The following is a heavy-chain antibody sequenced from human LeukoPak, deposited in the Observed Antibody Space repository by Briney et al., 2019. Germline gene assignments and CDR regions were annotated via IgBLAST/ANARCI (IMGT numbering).Heavy chain of an antibody. D-gene: IGHD2-15*01. CDR2: FSSSGDNI. J-gene: IGHJ4*02. CDR3: ARNIAVTGDFDY. Sequence: GGSPRLSCAAAGFTFSDYYMSWIRQAPGKGLEWVSFFSSSGDNIYYAVSVKGRFTISRDNAQNTLYLQKNRLRAEDAAVYYCARNIAVTGDFDYWGQGTLVTVSS. V-gene: IGHV3-11*04. CDR1: GFTFSDYY.